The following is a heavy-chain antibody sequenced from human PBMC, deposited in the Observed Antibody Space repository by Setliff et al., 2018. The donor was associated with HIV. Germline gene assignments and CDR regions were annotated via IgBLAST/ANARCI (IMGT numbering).Heavy chain of an antibody. Sequence: PGGSLRLSCATSGFTFRDYAMTWVRQAPGKGLEWVAFINYDESSEYYVDSVKGRVTISRDNSKNTVDLQMNSLRAEDTAVYYCAKDGDYSNRDYDAFDIWGQGTMVTVSS. V-gene: IGHV3-30*02. CDR2: INYDESSE. CDR3: AKDGDYSNRDYDAFDI. CDR1: GFTFRDYA. J-gene: IGHJ3*02. D-gene: IGHD6-13*01.